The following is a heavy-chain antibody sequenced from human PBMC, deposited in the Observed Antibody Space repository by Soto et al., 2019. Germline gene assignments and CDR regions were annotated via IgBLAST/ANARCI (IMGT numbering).Heavy chain of an antibody. CDR2: VYYTGST. CDR1: GGSISNFY. J-gene: IGHJ6*02. CDR3: ARNVLGYDVRSGPSVPYYYCMDV. V-gene: IGHV4-59*08. D-gene: IGHD3-3*01. Sequence: PSETLSLTCTVSGGSISNFYWSWIRQPPGKGLEWIGYVYYTGSTSYNPSLKRRVTFSADSSRGQFSLRLNSVTAADTAVYYCARNVLGYDVRSGPSVPYYYCMDVWGQGTTVTVSS.